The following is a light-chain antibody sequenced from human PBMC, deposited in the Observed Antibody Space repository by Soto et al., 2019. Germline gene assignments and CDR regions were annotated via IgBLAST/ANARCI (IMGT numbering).Light chain of an antibody. V-gene: IGLV6-57*01. Sequence: NFMLTQSHSVSESPGKTVTISCTRSSGSIASNYVQWYQQRPGSSPTTVIYEDNQRPSGVPDRFSGSIDSSSNSASLTISGLKTEDEADYYCQFFDSSDQVFGGGTKLTVL. CDR2: EDN. CDR1: SGSIASNY. J-gene: IGLJ3*02. CDR3: QFFDSSDQV.